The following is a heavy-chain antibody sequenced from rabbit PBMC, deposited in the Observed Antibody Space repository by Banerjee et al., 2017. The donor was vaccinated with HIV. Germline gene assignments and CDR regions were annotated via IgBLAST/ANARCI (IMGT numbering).Heavy chain of an antibody. CDR3: ARGDGAYAGYDGL. J-gene: IGHJ4*01. Sequence: QSLEESGGGLVQPEGSLTLTCKASGFDFSNNAMCWVRQAPGKGPEWIACMDAGSSGSTNYASWAKGRFTISKTSSTTVTLQMTSLTAADTATYFCARGDGAYAGYDGLWGPGTLVTVS. CDR2: MDAGSSGST. D-gene: IGHD7-1*01. V-gene: IGHV1S40*01. CDR1: GFDFSNNA.